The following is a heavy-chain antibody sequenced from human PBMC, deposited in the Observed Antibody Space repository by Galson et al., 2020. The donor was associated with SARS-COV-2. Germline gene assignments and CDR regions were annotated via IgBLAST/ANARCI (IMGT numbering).Heavy chain of an antibody. Sequence: ASVKVSCKASGYTFTGYYMHWVRQAPGQGLEWMGWINPNSGGTNYAQKFQGRVTMTRDTSISIAYMELSRLRSDDTAVYYCARDGTAMVTNGFDIWGQGTMGTVS. CDR3: ARDGTAMVTNGFDI. CDR2: INPNSGGT. J-gene: IGHJ3*02. V-gene: IGHV1-2*02. CDR1: GYTFTGYY. D-gene: IGHD5-18*01.